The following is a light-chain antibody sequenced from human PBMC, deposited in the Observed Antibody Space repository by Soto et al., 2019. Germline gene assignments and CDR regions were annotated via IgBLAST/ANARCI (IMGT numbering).Light chain of an antibody. Sequence: QPVLTQPPSVSAAPGQKVTISCPGSSSNIGGNSVSWYQQLPGTAPTLLIYDDNTRPSGIPDRFSGSKSGTSATLGITGFQTGDEADYYCGSWDSSLSAYVFGTGTKVTVL. V-gene: IGLV1-51*01. J-gene: IGLJ1*01. CDR3: GSWDSSLSAYV. CDR1: SSNIGGNS. CDR2: DDN.